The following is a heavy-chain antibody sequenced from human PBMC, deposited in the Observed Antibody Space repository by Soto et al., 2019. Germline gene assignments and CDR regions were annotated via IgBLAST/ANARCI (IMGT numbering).Heavy chain of an antibody. CDR1: GYTFTSYG. CDR3: ARAGKYYYGSGSPYYYGMDV. D-gene: IGHD3-10*01. Sequence: QVQLVQSGAEVKKPGASVKVSCKASGYTFTSYGVSWVRQAPGQGLEWVGWISGYNGNTNYAQKLQGRVTMTTDTSTSTAYMELRSLRSDDTAVYYCARAGKYYYGSGSPYYYGMDVWGQGITVTVSS. V-gene: IGHV1-18*04. J-gene: IGHJ6*02. CDR2: ISGYNGNT.